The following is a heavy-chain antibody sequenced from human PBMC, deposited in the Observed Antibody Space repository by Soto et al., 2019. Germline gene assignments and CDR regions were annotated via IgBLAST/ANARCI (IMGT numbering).Heavy chain of an antibody. CDR3: TTDPGSSLPTTVTTITNFDY. Sequence: EVQLVESGGGLVKPGGSLRLSCAASGFTFSNAWMSWVRQAPGKGLEWVGRIKSKTDGGTTDYAAPVKGRFTISRDDSKNTLYLQMNSLKTEDTAVHYCTTDPGSSLPTTVTTITNFDYWGLGTLVTDSS. CDR2: IKSKTDGGTT. J-gene: IGHJ4*02. D-gene: IGHD4-17*01. CDR1: GFTFSNAW. V-gene: IGHV3-15*01.